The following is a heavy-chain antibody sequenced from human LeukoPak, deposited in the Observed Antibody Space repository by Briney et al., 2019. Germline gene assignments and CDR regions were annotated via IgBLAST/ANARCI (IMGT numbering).Heavy chain of an antibody. Sequence: PSETLSLTCAVYGGSFSGYYWSWIRQPPGKGLEWIGEVNHSGSTSYNPSLKSRVTISVDTSKNQFSLKLSSVTAADTAVYYCARHEVEGSIFIDYWGQGTLVTVSS. D-gene: IGHD5-24*01. CDR1: GGSFSGYY. CDR3: ARHEVEGSIFIDY. CDR2: VNHSGST. V-gene: IGHV4-34*01. J-gene: IGHJ4*02.